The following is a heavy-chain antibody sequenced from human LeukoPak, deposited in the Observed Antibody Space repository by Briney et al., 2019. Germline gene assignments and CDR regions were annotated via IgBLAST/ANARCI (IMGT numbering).Heavy chain of an antibody. J-gene: IGHJ6*02. D-gene: IGHD1-14*01. V-gene: IGHV3-7*01. CDR2: IKQDGSEK. CDR1: GFTFSSYW. CDR3: ARDQNPYTYYYYGMDV. Sequence: GSLRLSCAASGFTFSSYWMSWVRQAPGKGLEWVANIKQDGSEKYYVDSVKGRFTISRDNAKNSLYLQMNSLRAEDTAVYYCARDQNPYTYYYYGMDVWGQGTTVTVSS.